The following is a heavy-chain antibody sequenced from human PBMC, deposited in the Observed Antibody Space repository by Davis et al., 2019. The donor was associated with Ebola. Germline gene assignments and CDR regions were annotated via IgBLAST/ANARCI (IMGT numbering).Heavy chain of an antibody. CDR1: GFTFSSYA. D-gene: IGHD1-1*01. CDR2: TSGDGTDK. J-gene: IGHJ4*02. CDR3: AKEWLHDNWIFDF. V-gene: IGHV3-30*04. Sequence: GGSLRLSCAASGFTFSSYAMHWVRQAPGKGLEWVAVTSGDGTDKYYADSVRGRFTISRDNSENTLTLQMNSLRPEDTAIYYCAKEWLHDNWIFDFWGQGTLVTVSS.